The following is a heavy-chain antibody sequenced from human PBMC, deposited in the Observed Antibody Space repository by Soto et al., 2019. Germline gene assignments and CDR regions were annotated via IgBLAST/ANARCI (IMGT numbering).Heavy chain of an antibody. J-gene: IGHJ6*02. V-gene: IGHV3-33*01. CDR1: GFTFSSYG. Sequence: PGGSLRLSCGASGFTFSSYGTHWVRQAPGKGLEWVAVIWYDGSNKYYADSVKGRFTISRDNSKNTLYLQMNSLRAEDTAVYYCAREAGYNWSYYQDYYYGMDVWGQGTTVTVSS. CDR3: AREAGYNWSYYQDYYYGMDV. D-gene: IGHD1-7*01. CDR2: IWYDGSNK.